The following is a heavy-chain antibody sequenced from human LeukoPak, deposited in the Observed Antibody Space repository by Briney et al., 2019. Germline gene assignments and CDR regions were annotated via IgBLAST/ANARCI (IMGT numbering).Heavy chain of an antibody. Sequence: PSETLSLTCTVSGGSISTYYWSWIRQPPGKGLEWIGCIYYSGSSNYSPSLKSRVTISVDTSKNQFSLRLTSVTAADTAVYYCARVKRVLITTNDAFDIWGQGTMVTVSS. CDR1: GGSISTYY. CDR2: IYYSGSS. CDR3: ARVKRVLITTNDAFDI. D-gene: IGHD3-22*01. V-gene: IGHV4-59*01. J-gene: IGHJ3*02.